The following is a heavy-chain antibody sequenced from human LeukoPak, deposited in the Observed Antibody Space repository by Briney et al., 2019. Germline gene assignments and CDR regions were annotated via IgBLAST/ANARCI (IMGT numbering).Heavy chain of an antibody. J-gene: IGHJ5*01. CDR3: ARDYSSGWFGY. CDR2: INHSGST. D-gene: IGHD6-19*01. CDR1: GGSFSGYY. V-gene: IGHV4-34*01. Sequence: SETLSLTCAVYGGSFSGYYWSWIRQPPGKGLEWIGEINHSGSTNYNPSLKSRVTISVDTSKNQFSLKLSSVTAAGTAVYYCARDYSSGWFGYWGQGTLVTVSS.